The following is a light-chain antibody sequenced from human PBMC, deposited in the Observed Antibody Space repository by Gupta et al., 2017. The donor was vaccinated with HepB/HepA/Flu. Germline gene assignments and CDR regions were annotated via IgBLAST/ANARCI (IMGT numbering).Light chain of an antibody. Sequence: QTVVTQEPSVSVSPGGTGTLTCGFTSGSVSTSCYRSCYQQTPAQSPRWLFYNTNTRSSGAPDRFSASILGNTAALTITGAQAEDESDYYCMLDVSSGVWVFGGGTKLTVL. CDR2: NTN. CDR1: SGSVSTSCY. V-gene: IGLV8-61*01. J-gene: IGLJ3*02. CDR3: MLDVSSGVWV.